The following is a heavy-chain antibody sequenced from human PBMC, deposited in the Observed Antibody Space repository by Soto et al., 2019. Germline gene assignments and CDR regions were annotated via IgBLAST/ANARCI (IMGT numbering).Heavy chain of an antibody. CDR2: INPDNGNT. J-gene: IGHJ5*02. CDR1: GYTYTRYT. V-gene: IGHV1-3*01. Sequence: ASVTISCAASGYTYTRYTMNWVRQAPGQRLEWMGWINPDNGNTKSSQKFQDRVIITRDTSASTAYMDLSSLRSEDTAVYYCARGIATGQLDPWGQGTLVTVSS. D-gene: IGHD2-15*01. CDR3: ARGIATGQLDP.